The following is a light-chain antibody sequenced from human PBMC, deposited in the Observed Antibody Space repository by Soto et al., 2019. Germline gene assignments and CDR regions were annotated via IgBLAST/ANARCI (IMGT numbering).Light chain of an antibody. V-gene: IGKV3-20*01. CDR3: QQYDNSPQT. J-gene: IGKJ1*01. CDR1: QSVSSSY. CDR2: GAS. Sequence: EIVLTQSPGTLSLSPGERATLSCRASQSVSSSYLAWYQQKPGQAPGLLIYGASSRATGIPDRFSGSGSGTDFTLTISRLEPEDFAVYYCQQYDNSPQTFGQGTKVEIK.